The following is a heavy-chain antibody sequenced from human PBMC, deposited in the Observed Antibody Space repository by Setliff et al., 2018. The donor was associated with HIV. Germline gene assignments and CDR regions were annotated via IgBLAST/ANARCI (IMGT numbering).Heavy chain of an antibody. V-gene: IGHV4-34*01. CDR3: AAKPMIRGRPFAF. J-gene: IGHJ4*02. CDR2: INHKGST. D-gene: IGHD3-10*01. CDR1: RGSFSGYY. Sequence: SETLSLTCAVFRGSFSGYYWTWIRQAPGKGLEWIGDINHKGSTNYKSSLKSRVTISMDTSKNQFSLKLTSVTAADTAVYFCAAKPMIRGRPFAFWGQATLVTVSS.